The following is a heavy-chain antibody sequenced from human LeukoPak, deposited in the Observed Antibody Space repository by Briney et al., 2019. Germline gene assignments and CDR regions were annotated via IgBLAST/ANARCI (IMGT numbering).Heavy chain of an antibody. CDR1: GYTFSDYY. D-gene: IGHD3-16*01. Sequence: ASVKVSCKASGYTFSDYYIHWVRQAPGQGPEWMGWINLNTGGTNYAQKFDGRFSMTRDTSINTAFMELSGLTFDDTAVYYCGSVRGILSYFDLWGRGTLVTVSS. J-gene: IGHJ2*01. CDR2: INLNTGGT. CDR3: GSVRGILSYFDL. V-gene: IGHV1-2*02.